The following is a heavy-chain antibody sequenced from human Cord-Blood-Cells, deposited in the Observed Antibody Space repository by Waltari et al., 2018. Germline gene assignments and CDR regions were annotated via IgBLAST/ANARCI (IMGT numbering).Heavy chain of an antibody. CDR2: ISSSSSYI. CDR1: GFTFSSYS. V-gene: IGHV3-21*01. D-gene: IGHD6-13*01. Sequence: EVQLVESGGGLVKPGGSLRLSCAASGFTFSSYSMNWVRQAPGKGLEWVSSISSSSSYIYYADSVKGRFTIARDNAKNSLYLQRNSLRAEDTAVYYCARDRAAGPTRYYYYGMDVWGQGTTVTVSS. J-gene: IGHJ6*02. CDR3: ARDRAAGPTRYYYYGMDV.